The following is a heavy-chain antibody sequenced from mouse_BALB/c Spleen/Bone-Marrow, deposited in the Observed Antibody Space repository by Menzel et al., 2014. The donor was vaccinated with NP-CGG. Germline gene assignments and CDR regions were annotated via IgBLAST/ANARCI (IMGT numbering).Heavy chain of an antibody. Sequence: QVHVKQSGAELMKPGASVKISCKATGYTSSSYWIEWVKQRPGHGLEWIGEILPGSGSTNYNEKFKGKATFTADTSSNTAYMQLSSLTSEDSAVYYCAREDYYGSSYGDYWGQGTTLTVSS. CDR2: ILPGSGST. V-gene: IGHV1-9*01. D-gene: IGHD1-1*01. CDR3: AREDYYGSSYGDY. CDR1: GYTSSSYW. J-gene: IGHJ2*01.